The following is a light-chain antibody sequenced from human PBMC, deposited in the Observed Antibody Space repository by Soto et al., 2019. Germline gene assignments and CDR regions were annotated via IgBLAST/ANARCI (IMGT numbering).Light chain of an antibody. J-gene: IGLJ2*01. Sequence: NFMLTQPHSVSGSPGKTVIISCTRSSGSLGSNYVQWYQQRPGSAPTTVIYEDNHRPSGVPDRFSGSIDTSSNSASLSISGLKTEDEADYYCQSYDSNTAVFGGGTKLTVL. CDR3: QSYDSNTAV. CDR2: EDN. V-gene: IGLV6-57*03. CDR1: SGSLGSNY.